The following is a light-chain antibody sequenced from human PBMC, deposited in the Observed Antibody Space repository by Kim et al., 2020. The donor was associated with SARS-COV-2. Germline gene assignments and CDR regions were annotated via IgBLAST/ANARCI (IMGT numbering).Light chain of an antibody. CDR3: QQSYTTPLT. CDR1: QSLSTS. Sequence: SASVVDRVTITCRASQSLSTSLNWYKQTPGKAPKLLIYAASTLQSGVPSRFSGSGSGTDFTLTISSLQPEDFATYFCQQSYTTPLTFGGGTKVEI. J-gene: IGKJ4*01. CDR2: AAS. V-gene: IGKV1-39*01.